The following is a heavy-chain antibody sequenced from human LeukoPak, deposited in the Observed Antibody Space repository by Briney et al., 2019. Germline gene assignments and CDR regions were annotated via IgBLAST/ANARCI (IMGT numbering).Heavy chain of an antibody. CDR3: ARDGSLGPFDY. CDR2: IYSGGST. J-gene: IGHJ4*02. V-gene: IGHV3-53*01. CDR1: GFTVSSNY. Sequence: PGGSLRLSCAASGFTVSSNYMSWVRQAPGKGLEWVSVIYSGGSTYYADSVKGRFTISRGNSKNTLYLQMNSLRAEDTAVYYCARDGSLGPFDYWGQGTLVTVSS.